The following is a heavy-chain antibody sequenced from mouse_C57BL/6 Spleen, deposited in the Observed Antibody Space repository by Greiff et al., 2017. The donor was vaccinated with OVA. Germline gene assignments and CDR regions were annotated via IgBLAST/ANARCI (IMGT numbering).Heavy chain of an antibody. CDR1: GFNIKDDY. Sequence: EVQLQQSGAELVRPGASVKLSCTASGFNIKDDYMHWVKQRPEQGLEWIGWIDPENGDTEYASKFQGKATITADTSSNTAYLQLSSLTSEDTAVYYCTTSGNPYYAMDYWGQGTTLTVSS. D-gene: IGHD2-1*01. V-gene: IGHV14-4*01. J-gene: IGHJ4*01. CDR3: TTSGNPYYAMDY. CDR2: IDPENGDT.